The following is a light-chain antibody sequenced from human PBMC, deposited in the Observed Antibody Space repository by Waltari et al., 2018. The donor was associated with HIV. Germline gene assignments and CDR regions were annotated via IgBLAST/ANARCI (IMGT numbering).Light chain of an antibody. Sequence: QSALTQPASVSGSPGQSITISCTGSSSDVGGYNYVSWYQQHPGKAPRLMIYDVSTRPSGVSDRCSGSKSGATASLTISGLQAEDEADYYCESYTSTSVWVFGGGTRLTVL. CDR2: DVS. CDR1: SSDVGGYNY. J-gene: IGLJ3*02. V-gene: IGLV2-14*03. CDR3: ESYTSTSVWV.